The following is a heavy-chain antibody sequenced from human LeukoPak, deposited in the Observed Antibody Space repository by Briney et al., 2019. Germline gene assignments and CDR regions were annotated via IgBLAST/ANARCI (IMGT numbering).Heavy chain of an antibody. J-gene: IGHJ4*02. D-gene: IGHD3-16*01. V-gene: IGHV4-34*01. CDR2: IIHSGRA. CDR3: ARGTVLTGYASFDY. CDR1: GGPFSGHY. Sequence: SETLSLTCAVNGGPFSGHYWTWIRQSPGKGLEWIGEIIHSGRANYSPSLKSRLTLSVDPSMNHFSLRLSSVTAADTAVYYCARGTVLTGYASFDYWGQGALVTVSS.